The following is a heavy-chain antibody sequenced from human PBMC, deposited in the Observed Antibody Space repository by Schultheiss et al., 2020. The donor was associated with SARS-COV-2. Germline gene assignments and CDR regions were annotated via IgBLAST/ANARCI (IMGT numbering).Heavy chain of an antibody. CDR1: GFTFRNYW. Sequence: GGSLRLSCAASGFTFRNYWMDWVRQAPGKGLEWVSAISGSGGSTYYADSVKGRFTISRDNSKNTVFLQMNSLRAEDTAVYYCARAIAYCGGDCFGEFDYWGQGTLVTVSS. V-gene: IGHV3-23*01. CDR2: ISGSGGST. CDR3: ARAIAYCGGDCFGEFDY. J-gene: IGHJ4*02. D-gene: IGHD2-21*02.